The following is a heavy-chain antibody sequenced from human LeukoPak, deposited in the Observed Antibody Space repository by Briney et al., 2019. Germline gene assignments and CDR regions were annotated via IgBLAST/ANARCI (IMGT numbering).Heavy chain of an antibody. D-gene: IGHD5-12*01. J-gene: IGHJ4*02. Sequence: PSETLSLTCIVSGGSISSSGYYWGWIRQPPGKGLEWIGSIYYSGSTYYNPSLKSRVTISVDTSKNQFSLKLSSVTAADTAVYYCARVYSGYDPYYFDYWGQGTLVTVSS. CDR3: ARVYSGYDPYYFDY. V-gene: IGHV4-39*07. CDR2: IYYSGST. CDR1: GGSISSSGYY.